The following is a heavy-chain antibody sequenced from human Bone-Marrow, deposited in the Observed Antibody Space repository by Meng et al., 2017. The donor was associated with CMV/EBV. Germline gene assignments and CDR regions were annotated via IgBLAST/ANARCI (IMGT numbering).Heavy chain of an antibody. CDR2: ISGSGGST. CDR1: GFTFSSYA. J-gene: IGHJ4*02. D-gene: IGHD6-13*01. V-gene: IGHV3-23*01. Sequence: GESLKISCAASGFTFSSYAMSWVRQAPGKGLEWVSAISGSGGSTYYADSVKGRFTISRDNSKNTLYLQMNSLRAEDTAVYYCAKLIDSSSNDYWVQGTLVTVSS. CDR3: AKLIDSSSNDY.